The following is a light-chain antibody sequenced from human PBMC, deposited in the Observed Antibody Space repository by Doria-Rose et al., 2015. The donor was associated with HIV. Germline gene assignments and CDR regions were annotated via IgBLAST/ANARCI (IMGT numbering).Light chain of an antibody. Sequence: QSVVTQPPSVSAAPGQSVTISCTGSSSNIGAGYDLHWYQQLPGTAPKLLIYTNINRPSGGPGRFSRSKSDDAAYLTITGHEAEDEADYYCQSYDRSLSGFVILGGGTKLTVL. CDR2: TNI. CDR1: SSNIGAGYD. V-gene: IGLV1-40*03. CDR3: QSYDRSLSGFVI. J-gene: IGLJ2*01.